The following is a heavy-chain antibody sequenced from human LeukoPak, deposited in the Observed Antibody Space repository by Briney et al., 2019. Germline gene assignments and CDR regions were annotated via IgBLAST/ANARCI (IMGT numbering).Heavy chain of an antibody. D-gene: IGHD6-13*01. V-gene: IGHV3-9*01. J-gene: IGHJ6*02. CDR2: ISWNSGSI. Sequence: PGRSLRLSCAASGFTFDDYAMHWVRQAPGKGLEWVSSISWNSGSIGYADSVKGRFTISRDNAKNSLYLQMNSLRAEDTAVYYCARDRVPPDSSSWYVISYYYYGMDVWGQGTTVTVSS. CDR1: GFTFDDYA. CDR3: ARDRVPPDSSSWYVISYYYYGMDV.